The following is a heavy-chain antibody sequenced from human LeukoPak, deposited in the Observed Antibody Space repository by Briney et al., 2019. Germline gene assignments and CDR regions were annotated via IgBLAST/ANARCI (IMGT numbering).Heavy chain of an antibody. D-gene: IGHD3-22*01. V-gene: IGHV1-46*01. CDR3: ARDGEYYDSRGSYFDS. CDR1: GGTFSSYA. J-gene: IGHJ4*02. CDR2: INPSSGST. Sequence: ASVKVSCKASGGTFSSYAISWVRQAPGQGLEWMGIINPSSGSTSIAQKFQGRVTMTRDTSTSTVYMELSSLRSEDTAVYYCARDGEYYDSRGSYFDSWGQGTLVTVSS.